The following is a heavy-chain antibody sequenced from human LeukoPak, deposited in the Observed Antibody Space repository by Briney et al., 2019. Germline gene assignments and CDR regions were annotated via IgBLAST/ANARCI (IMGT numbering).Heavy chain of an antibody. Sequence: GGSLRLSCAASGFNFREYGVHWVRQAPGKGLEWVAVMWNDGITGKYADSVRGRFSVSRDNSKNTVYLQMDSLRADVTSVYYCARDGSGWSSDYWGQGTLVTVSS. CDR2: MWNDGITG. D-gene: IGHD6-19*01. CDR1: GFNFREYG. J-gene: IGHJ4*02. CDR3: ARDGSGWSSDY. V-gene: IGHV3-33*01.